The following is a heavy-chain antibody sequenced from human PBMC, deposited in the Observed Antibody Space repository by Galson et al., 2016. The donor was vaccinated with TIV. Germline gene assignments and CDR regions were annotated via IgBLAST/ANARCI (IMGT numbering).Heavy chain of an antibody. D-gene: IGHD1-26*01. J-gene: IGHJ6*03. CDR3: ASGCGGYSSYLDV. Sequence: SLKLSCTASGGTLTSYAVSWVRQAPGKGLEWMGEIIRIFGTVNYAQTVKGRVTITTDDATSAAYMELRSLRSEDTAVYYCASGCGGYSSYLDVMGKGTTVTVSS. CDR1: GGTLTSYA. CDR2: IIRIFGTV. V-gene: IGHV1-69*05.